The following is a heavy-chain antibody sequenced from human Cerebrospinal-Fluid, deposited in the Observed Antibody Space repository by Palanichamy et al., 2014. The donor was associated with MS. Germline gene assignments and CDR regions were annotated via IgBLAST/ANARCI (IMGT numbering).Heavy chain of an antibody. CDR1: GGSFTDYS. CDR2: IMPNFGTT. CDR3: ARRRHLYYYLDY. D-gene: IGHD2-8*01. J-gene: IGHJ4*02. Sequence: QVQLVQSGADVKRPGSSVRASCETSGGSFTDYSFNWVRLAPGQGLEWMGQIMPNFGTTKYAQNFQGRLTITADKSTTTVYMELSSLRFEDTALYFCARRRHLYYYLDYWGQGTLVTVSS. V-gene: IGHV1-69*06.